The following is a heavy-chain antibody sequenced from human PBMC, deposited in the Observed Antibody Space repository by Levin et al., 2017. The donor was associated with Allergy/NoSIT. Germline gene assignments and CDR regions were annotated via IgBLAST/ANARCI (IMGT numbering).Heavy chain of an antibody. D-gene: IGHD3-10*01. CDR2: IYYSGST. J-gene: IGHJ5*02. V-gene: IGHV4-31*03. CDR3: ARDSKRSYYYGSGTFDP. Sequence: PSETLSLTCTVSGGSISSGGYYWSWIRQHPGKGLEWIGYIYYSGSTYYNPSLKSRVTISVDTSKNQFSLKLSSVTAADTAVYYCARDSKRSYYYGSGTFDPWGQGTLVTVSS. CDR1: GGSISSGGYY.